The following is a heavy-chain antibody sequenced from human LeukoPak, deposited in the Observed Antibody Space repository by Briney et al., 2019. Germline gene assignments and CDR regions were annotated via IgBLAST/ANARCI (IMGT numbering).Heavy chain of an antibody. V-gene: IGHV3-30-3*01. J-gene: IGHJ4*02. Sequence: PGGSLRLSCAASGFTFDDYAMHWVRQAPGKGLEWVAVISYDGCNKYYADSVKGRFTISRDNSKNTLYLQMNSLRAEDTAVYYCAREVSGWPPGDYWGQGTLVTVSS. CDR1: GFTFDDYA. D-gene: IGHD6-19*01. CDR3: AREVSGWPPGDY. CDR2: ISYDGCNK.